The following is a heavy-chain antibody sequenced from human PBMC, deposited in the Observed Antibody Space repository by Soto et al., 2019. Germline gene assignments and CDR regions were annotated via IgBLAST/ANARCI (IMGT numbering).Heavy chain of an antibody. D-gene: IGHD3-22*01. V-gene: IGHV5-51*01. CDR3: AKDTYYYSSSGYYVFDS. CDR2: IYPADSDT. CDR1: GYTFTNHW. J-gene: IGHJ4*02. Sequence: PGESLKISCKGSGYTFTNHWIAWVRQMPGKGLEWMGIIYPADSDTRYSPSFQGQVTISADKSISTAYVQWSSLKASDTAVYYCAKDTYYYSSSGYYVFDSWGQGTLVTVSS.